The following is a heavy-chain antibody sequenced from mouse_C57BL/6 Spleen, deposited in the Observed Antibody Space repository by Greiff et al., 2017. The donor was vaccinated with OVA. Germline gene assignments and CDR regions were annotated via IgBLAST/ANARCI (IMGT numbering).Heavy chain of an antibody. V-gene: IGHV1-69*01. Sequence: QVQLKESGAELVMPGASVKLSCKASGYTFTSYWMHWVKQRPGQGLEWIGEIDPSDSYTNYNQKFKGKSTLTVDKSSSTAYMQLSSLTSEDSAVYYCARDYGSSYGFAYWGQGTLVTVSA. CDR1: GYTFTSYW. J-gene: IGHJ3*01. CDR2: IDPSDSYT. CDR3: ARDYGSSYGFAY. D-gene: IGHD1-1*01.